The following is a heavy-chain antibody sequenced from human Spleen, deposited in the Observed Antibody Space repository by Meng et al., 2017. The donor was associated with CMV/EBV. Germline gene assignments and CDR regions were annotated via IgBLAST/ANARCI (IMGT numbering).Heavy chain of an antibody. V-gene: IGHV3-23*01. D-gene: IGHD3-22*01. Sequence: EVQLFESGGGLVHPGGSLRLSCGASGSTFSSYAMSWVRQAPGKGLEWVSAISGSGGSTYYADSVKGRFTISRDNSKNTLYLQMNSLRAEDTAVYYCAKDPTGPYDSSGFDYWGQGTLVTAAS. CDR2: ISGSGGST. J-gene: IGHJ4*02. CDR3: AKDPTGPYDSSGFDY. CDR1: GSTFSSYA.